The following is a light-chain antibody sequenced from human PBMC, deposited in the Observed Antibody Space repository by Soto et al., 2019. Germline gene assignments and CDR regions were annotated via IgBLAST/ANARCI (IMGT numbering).Light chain of an antibody. CDR3: QQYSNWPPIT. Sequence: IVMTQSPATLSVSPGERATLSCRASQSIGTKLVWYQQKPGQAPRLLIYATSTRATGIPGRFSGSGSGTEFTLSISSLQSEDFAVYYCQQYSNWPPITFGQGTRLEIK. CDR1: QSIGTK. V-gene: IGKV3-15*01. CDR2: ATS. J-gene: IGKJ5*01.